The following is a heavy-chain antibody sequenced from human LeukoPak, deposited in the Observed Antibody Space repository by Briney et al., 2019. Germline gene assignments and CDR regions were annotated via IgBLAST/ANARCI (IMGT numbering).Heavy chain of an antibody. CDR1: GGSISSGSYY. Sequence: PSQTLSLTCTVSGGSISSGSYYWSWIRQPAGKGLEWIGRIYTSGITYYNPSLKSRVTISVDTSNNQFSLKLTSVTAADTAVYFCARPLDTTMVNAFDVWGQGTMVTVSS. CDR3: ARPLDTTMVNAFDV. D-gene: IGHD5-18*01. J-gene: IGHJ3*01. V-gene: IGHV4-61*02. CDR2: IYTSGIT.